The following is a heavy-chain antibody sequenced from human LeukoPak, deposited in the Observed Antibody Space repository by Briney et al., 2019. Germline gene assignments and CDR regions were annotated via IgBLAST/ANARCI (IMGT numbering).Heavy chain of an antibody. CDR2: ISAYNGNT. CDR3: ARARRAVAANRYWFDP. CDR1: GYTFTSYG. D-gene: IGHD6-19*01. Sequence: ASVKVSCKASGYTFTSYGISWVRQAPGQGLEWMGWISAYNGNTNYAQKLQGRATMTTDTSTSTAYMELRSLRSEDTAVYYCARARRAVAANRYWFDPWGQGTLVTVSS. J-gene: IGHJ5*02. V-gene: IGHV1-18*01.